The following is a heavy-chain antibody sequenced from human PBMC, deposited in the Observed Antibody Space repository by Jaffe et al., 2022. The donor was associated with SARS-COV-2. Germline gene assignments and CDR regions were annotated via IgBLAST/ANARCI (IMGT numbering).Heavy chain of an antibody. CDR1: GFSLSTSGVG. J-gene: IGHJ6*02. V-gene: IGHV2-5*01. CDR3: ARLPIFGVADYYYYGMDV. Sequence: QITLKESGPTLVKPTQTLTLTCTFSGFSLSTSGVGVGWIRQPPGKALEWLALIYWNDDKRYSPSLKSRLTITKDTSKNQVVLTMTNMDPVDTATYYCARLPIFGVADYYYYGMDVWGQGTTVTVSS. CDR2: IYWNDDK. D-gene: IGHD3-3*01.